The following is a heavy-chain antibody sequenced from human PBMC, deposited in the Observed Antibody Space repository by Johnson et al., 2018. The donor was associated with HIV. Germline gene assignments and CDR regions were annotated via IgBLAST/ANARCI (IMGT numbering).Heavy chain of an antibody. V-gene: IGHV3-30-3*01. CDR1: GFSFSNSV. CDR3: VRRFYDSSAFDI. J-gene: IGHJ3*02. CDR2: ISYDGSNK. Sequence: VQLVESGGDVVQPGTSLRLFCAASGFSFSNSVMHWVRRAPGKGLEWVAVISYDGSNKYFTDSVRGRFTISRDNSKNTLFLQMNSLRAEDTAVYYCVRRFYDSSAFDIWGQGTMVTVSS. D-gene: IGHD3-22*01.